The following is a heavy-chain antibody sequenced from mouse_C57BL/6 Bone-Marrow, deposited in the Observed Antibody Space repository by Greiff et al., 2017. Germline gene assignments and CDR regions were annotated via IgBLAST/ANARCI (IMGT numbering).Heavy chain of an antibody. CDR3: TTSGDYYGSSSYFDY. V-gene: IGHV14-4*01. CDR2: IDPENGDT. CDR1: GFNIKDAY. J-gene: IGHJ2*01. D-gene: IGHD1-1*01. Sequence: EVQLQQSGAELVRPGASVKLSCTASGFNIKDAYMPWVKQRPEQGLEWIGWIDPENGDTEYASKFQGKATITADTSSNTAYLQLSSLTSEDTAVYYCTTSGDYYGSSSYFDYWGQGTTLTVSS.